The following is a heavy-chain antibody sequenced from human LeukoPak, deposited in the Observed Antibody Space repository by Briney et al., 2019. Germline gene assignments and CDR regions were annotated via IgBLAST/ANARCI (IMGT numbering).Heavy chain of an antibody. D-gene: IGHD6-19*01. CDR1: GFTFDDYA. CDR2: ISWNSGSI. CDR3: AKATGSSGFTFLY. Sequence: GGSLRLSCAASGFTFDDYAMHWVRQAPGKGLEWVSGISWNSGSIGYADSVKGRFTISRDNAKNSLYLQMNSLRAEDTALYYCAKATGSSGFTFLYWGQGTLVTVSS. V-gene: IGHV3-9*01. J-gene: IGHJ4*02.